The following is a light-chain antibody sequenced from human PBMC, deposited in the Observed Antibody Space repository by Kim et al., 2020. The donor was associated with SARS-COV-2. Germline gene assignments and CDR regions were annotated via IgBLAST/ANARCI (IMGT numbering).Light chain of an antibody. CDR3: LQDYNYPWT. CDR2: ATY. J-gene: IGKJ1*01. Sequence: AIQMTQSPSSLSASVGDRVTITCRASQGIRNDLGWYQQKPGKAPKLLIYATYNLQSGVPSRFSGSGSGTDFTLTITGPQPEDFATYYCLQDYNYPWTFGEGTKVDIK. V-gene: IGKV1-6*01. CDR1: QGIRND.